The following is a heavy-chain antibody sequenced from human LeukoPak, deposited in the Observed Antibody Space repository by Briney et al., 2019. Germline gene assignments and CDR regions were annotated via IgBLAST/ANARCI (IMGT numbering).Heavy chain of an antibody. J-gene: IGHJ3*02. CDR2: IYPGDSDT. CDR1: GYMFTGYW. Sequence: PGESLKISCKGSGYMFTGYWIGWVRQMPGKGLEWMGIIYPGDSDTRYSPSFQGQVTISADKSISPAYLQWSSLKASDTAMYYCARQIRNTIFGVVTPIGAFDIWGQGTMVTVSS. D-gene: IGHD3-3*01. CDR3: ARQIRNTIFGVVTPIGAFDI. V-gene: IGHV5-51*01.